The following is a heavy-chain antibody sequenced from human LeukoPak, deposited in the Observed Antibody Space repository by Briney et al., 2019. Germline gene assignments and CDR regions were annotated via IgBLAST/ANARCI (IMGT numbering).Heavy chain of an antibody. J-gene: IGHJ4*02. CDR3: ARGVPEIAAAGEPFDY. Sequence: SVKVSCKASGGTSSSYAISWVRQAPGQGLEWMGRIIPILGIANYAQKFQGRVTITADKSTSTAYMELSSLRSEDTAVYYCARGVPEIAAAGEPFDYWGQGTLVTVSS. D-gene: IGHD6-13*01. CDR1: GGTSSSYA. V-gene: IGHV1-69*04. CDR2: IIPILGIA.